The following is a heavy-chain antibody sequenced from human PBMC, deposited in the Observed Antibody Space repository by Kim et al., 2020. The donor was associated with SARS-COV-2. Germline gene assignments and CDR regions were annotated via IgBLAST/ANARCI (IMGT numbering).Heavy chain of an antibody. J-gene: IGHJ6*03. D-gene: IGHD2-2*01. CDR1: GGSLSGYS. V-gene: IGHV4-34*01. Sequence: SETLSLTCVVYGGSLSGYSWNWIRQPPGKGLEWIGEINHSGGTNSNPSLKSRVTMSIDTSKNQFSLRLSSVTAADSAVYFCARGHVCVVPAPILGLGPFYYYYNRDVGGRGATLTVSS. CDR2: INHSGGT. CDR3: ARGHVCVVPAPILGLGPFYYYYNRDV.